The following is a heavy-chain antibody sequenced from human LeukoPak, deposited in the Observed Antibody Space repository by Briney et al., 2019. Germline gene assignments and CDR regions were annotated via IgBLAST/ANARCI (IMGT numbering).Heavy chain of an antibody. D-gene: IGHD6-19*01. V-gene: IGHV2-70*01. Sequence: SGPTLVNPTQTLTLTCTFSGFSLSTSGMCVSWIRQPPGKALEWLALIDWDDDKYYSTSLKTRLTISKDTSKNQVVLTMTNMDPVDTATYYCARMSSGWYGGVWRNNEFDYWGQGTLVTVSS. CDR2: IDWDDDK. CDR3: ARMSSGWYGGVWRNNEFDY. J-gene: IGHJ4*02. CDR1: GFSLSTSGMC.